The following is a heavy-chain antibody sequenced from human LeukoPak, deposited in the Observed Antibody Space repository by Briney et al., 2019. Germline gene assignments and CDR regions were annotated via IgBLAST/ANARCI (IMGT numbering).Heavy chain of an antibody. J-gene: IGHJ4*02. V-gene: IGHV1-18*01. D-gene: IGHD6-19*01. CDR3: ASSHSNGYYYHADY. CDR1: GYTFTSYG. CDR2: ISGNSGNT. Sequence: ASVKVSCKASGYTFTSYGISSVRQAPGQGLEWMGWISGNSGNTNYAQKFQGRVTMTTDTSTSTAFMELRSLRSDDTAVYFCASSHSNGYYYHADYWGQGTLVTVSS.